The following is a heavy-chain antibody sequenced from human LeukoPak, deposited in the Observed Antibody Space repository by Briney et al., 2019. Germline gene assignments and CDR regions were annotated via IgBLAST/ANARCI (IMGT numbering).Heavy chain of an antibody. V-gene: IGHV4-39*07. J-gene: IGHJ6*03. CDR3: AREEAARGLIYYMDV. Sequence: KTSETLSLTCTVSGGSISSSSYYWGWIRQPPGKGLEWIGSIYYSGSTYYNPSLKSRVTISVDTSKNQFSLKLSSVTAADTAVYYCAREEAARGLIYYMDVWGKGTTVTVSS. CDR2: IYYSGST. CDR1: GGSISSSSYY. D-gene: IGHD3-10*01.